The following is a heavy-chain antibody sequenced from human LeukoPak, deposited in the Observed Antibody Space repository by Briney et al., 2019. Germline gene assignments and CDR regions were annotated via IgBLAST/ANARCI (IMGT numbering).Heavy chain of an antibody. Sequence: GGSLRLSCADSGFTFSSYWMSWVRQAPGKGLEWVANIKQDGSEKYYVDSVKGRFTISRDNAKNSLYLQMNSLRAEDTAVYYCARGYGNYGYWGQGTLVTVSS. J-gene: IGHJ4*02. D-gene: IGHD4-11*01. V-gene: IGHV3-7*01. CDR1: GFTFSSYW. CDR3: ARGYGNYGY. CDR2: IKQDGSEK.